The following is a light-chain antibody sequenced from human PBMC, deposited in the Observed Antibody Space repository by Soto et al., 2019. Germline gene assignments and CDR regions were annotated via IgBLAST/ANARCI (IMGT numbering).Light chain of an antibody. Sequence: QSVLTQPPSISGVPGQRVTIACSGSSSNIETNAVNWYQQFPGKAPKLLIYYDDLVPSGVSDRFSGSKSGASASLAISGLQSEDEAHYYCAAWDDSLNGHWVFGGGTKLTVL. CDR2: YDD. J-gene: IGLJ3*02. CDR1: SSNIETNA. V-gene: IGLV1-36*01. CDR3: AAWDDSLNGHWV.